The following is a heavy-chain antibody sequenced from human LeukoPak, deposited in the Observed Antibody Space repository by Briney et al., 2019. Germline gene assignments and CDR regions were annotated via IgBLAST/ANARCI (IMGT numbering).Heavy chain of an antibody. Sequence: GSLRLSCAASGFTFSSYWMSWVRQAPGKGLEWVANIKQDGSEKYYVDSVKGRFTISRDNAKNSLYLQMNSLRAEDTAVYYCARDRIRLGFWSGYYRDYWGQGTLVTVSS. J-gene: IGHJ4*02. CDR2: IKQDGSEK. V-gene: IGHV3-7*01. D-gene: IGHD3-3*01. CDR1: GFTFSSYW. CDR3: ARDRIRLGFWSGYYRDY.